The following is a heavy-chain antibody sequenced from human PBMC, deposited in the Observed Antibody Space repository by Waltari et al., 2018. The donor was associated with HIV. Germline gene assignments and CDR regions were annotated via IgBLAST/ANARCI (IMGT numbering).Heavy chain of an antibody. D-gene: IGHD5-12*01. CDR1: GGSISSSSYY. V-gene: IGHV4-39*01. J-gene: IGHJ4*02. CDR2: IYYSGST. CDR3: ARRGKSGSLDY. Sequence: QLQLQESGPGLVKPSETLSLTCTVSGGSISSSSYYWGWIRQPPGKGLEWIGSIYYSGSTYYNPSLKSRVTRSVDTSKNQFSLKLSSVTAADTAVYYCARRGKSGSLDYWGQGTLVTVSS.